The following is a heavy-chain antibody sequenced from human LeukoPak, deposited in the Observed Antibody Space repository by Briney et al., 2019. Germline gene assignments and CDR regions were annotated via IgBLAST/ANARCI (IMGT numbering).Heavy chain of an antibody. CDR3: ATDQFMVRGVIT. Sequence: ASVKVSCKVSGYTLTELSMHWVRQAPGKGLEWMGGFDPEDGETIYAQKFQGRVTMTEDTSTDTAYMELSSLRSEDTAVYYCATDQFMVRGVITWGQGTLVTVSS. D-gene: IGHD3-10*01. CDR1: GYTLTELS. V-gene: IGHV1-24*01. CDR2: FDPEDGET. J-gene: IGHJ4*02.